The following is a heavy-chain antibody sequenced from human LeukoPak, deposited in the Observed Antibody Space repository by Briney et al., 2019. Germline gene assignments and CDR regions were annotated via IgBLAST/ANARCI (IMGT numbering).Heavy chain of an antibody. CDR2: ISGSGGST. CDR1: GGSISSSSYY. CDR3: AKESRYYDSSGYSYYFDY. Sequence: PSETLSLTCTVSGGSISSSSYYWGWIRRPPGKGLEWVPAISGSGGSTYYADSVKGRFTISRDNSKNTLYLQMNSLRAEDTAVYYCAKESRYYDSSGYSYYFDYWGQGTLVTVSS. J-gene: IGHJ4*02. D-gene: IGHD3-22*01. V-gene: IGHV3-23*01.